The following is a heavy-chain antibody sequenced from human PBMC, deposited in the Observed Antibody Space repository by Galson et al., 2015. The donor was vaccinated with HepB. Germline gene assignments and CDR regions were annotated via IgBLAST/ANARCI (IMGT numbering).Heavy chain of an antibody. V-gene: IGHV3-9*01. CDR3: AKDAIAVAGLSLFVD. J-gene: IGHJ4*02. CDR2: ISWNSGSI. D-gene: IGHD6-19*01. CDR1: GFTFDDYA. Sequence: SLRLSCAASGFTFDDYAMHWVRQAPGKGLEWVSGISWNSGSIGYADSVKGRFTISRDNAKNSLYLQMNSLRAEDTALYYCAKDAIAVAGLSLFVDWGQGTLVTVSS.